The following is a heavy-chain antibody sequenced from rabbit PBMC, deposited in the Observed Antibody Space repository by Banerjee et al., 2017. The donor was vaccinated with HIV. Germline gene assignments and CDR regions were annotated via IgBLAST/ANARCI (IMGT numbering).Heavy chain of an antibody. Sequence: QQQLEESGGGLVKPEGSLTLTCTASGFSFSSSYYMCWVRQAPGKGLEWIACIYAGSSGSTYYASWAKGRFTISKTSSTTVTLQMTSLTAADTATYFCARSAGYAGYGYVGYFNLWGQGTLVTVS. J-gene: IGHJ4*01. CDR3: ARSAGYAGYGYVGYFNL. CDR1: GFSFSSSYY. V-gene: IGHV1S45*01. CDR2: IYAGSSGST. D-gene: IGHD6-1*01.